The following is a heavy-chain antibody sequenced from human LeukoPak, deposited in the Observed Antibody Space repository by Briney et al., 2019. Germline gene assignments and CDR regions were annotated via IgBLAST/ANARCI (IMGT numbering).Heavy chain of an antibody. V-gene: IGHV4-39*01. Sequence: SETLSLTCTVSGGSISSSSYYWGWIRQPPGKGLEWIGSSYYSGSTYYNPSLKSRVTISVDTSKNQFSLKLSSVTAADTAVYYCARTSENWFGPWGQGTLVTVSS. CDR3: ARTSENWFGP. CDR1: GGSISSSSYY. J-gene: IGHJ5*02. D-gene: IGHD1-26*01. CDR2: SYYSGST.